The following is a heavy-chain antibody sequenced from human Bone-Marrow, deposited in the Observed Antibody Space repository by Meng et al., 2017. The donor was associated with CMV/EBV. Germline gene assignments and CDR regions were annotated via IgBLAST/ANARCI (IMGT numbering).Heavy chain of an antibody. CDR2: IYYSGST. CDR3: ARAPMVRGAPFDY. V-gene: IGHV4-61*01. J-gene: IGHJ4*02. D-gene: IGHD3-10*01. Sequence: GSLRLSCTVSGYSISSGYYWGWIRQPPGKGLEWIGYIYYSGSTNYNPSLKSRVTISVDTSKNQFSLKLSSVTAADTAVYYCARAPMVRGAPFDYWGQGTLVTVSS. CDR1: GYSISSGYY.